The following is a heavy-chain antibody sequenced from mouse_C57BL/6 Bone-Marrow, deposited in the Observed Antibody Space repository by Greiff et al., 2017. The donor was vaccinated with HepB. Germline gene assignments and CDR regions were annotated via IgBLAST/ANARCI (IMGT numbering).Heavy chain of an antibody. CDR2: IRNKANGYTT. CDR3: ARYFGQYDGYSFAY. V-gene: IGHV7-3*01. D-gene: IGHD2-3*01. CDR1: GFTFTDYY. J-gene: IGHJ3*01. Sequence: EVKLMESGGGLVQPGGSLSLSCAASGFTFTDYYMSWVRQPPGKALEWLGFIRNKANGYTTEDSASVKGRFTISRDNSQSILYLQMNALKAEYSATYYCARYFGQYDGYSFAYWGQGTLVTVSA.